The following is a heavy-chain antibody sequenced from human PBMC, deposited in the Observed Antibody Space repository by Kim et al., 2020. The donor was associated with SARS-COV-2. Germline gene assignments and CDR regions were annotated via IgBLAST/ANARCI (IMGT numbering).Heavy chain of an antibody. D-gene: IGHD5-18*01. J-gene: IGHJ6*02. CDR3: ARGSRYGYYYYGMDV. Sequence: SETLSLTCAVYGGSFSGYYWSCIRQPPGKGLEWIGEINHSGNTNYNPSLKSRVIMSVDTSKNQFSLKLSSVTAADTAVYYCARGSRYGYYYYGMDVWGQGTTVTVSS. V-gene: IGHV4-34*01. CDR2: INHSGNT. CDR1: GGSFSGYY.